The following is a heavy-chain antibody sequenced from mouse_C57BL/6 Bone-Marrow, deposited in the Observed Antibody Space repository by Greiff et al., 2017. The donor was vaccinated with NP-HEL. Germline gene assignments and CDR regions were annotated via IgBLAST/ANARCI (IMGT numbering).Heavy chain of an antibody. CDR3: TTWRSFDY. Sequence: VHVKQSGAELVRPGASVKLSCTASGFTIKDDYLPWVKQRPEQGLEWIGWFVPENGDTEYASKFQGKATITADTSSNTEYLQLSRLTSEDTAVSYCTTWRSFDYWGQGTTLTVSS. J-gene: IGHJ2*01. CDR1: GFTIKDDY. V-gene: IGHV14-4*01. CDR2: FVPENGDT.